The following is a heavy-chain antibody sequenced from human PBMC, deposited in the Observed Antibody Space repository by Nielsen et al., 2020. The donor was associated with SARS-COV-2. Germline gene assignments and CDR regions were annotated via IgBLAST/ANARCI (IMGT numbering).Heavy chain of an antibody. CDR1: GFTVSSNY. D-gene: IGHD3-3*01. J-gene: IGHJ6*02. V-gene: IGHV3-43*01. CDR3: AKDSITIFGAMDV. CDR2: ISWDGGST. Sequence: GGSLRLSCAASGFTVSSNYMSWVRQAPGKGLEWVSLISWDGGSTYYADSVKGRFTISRDNSKNSLYLQMNSLRTEDTALYYCAKDSITIFGAMDVWGQGTTVTVSS.